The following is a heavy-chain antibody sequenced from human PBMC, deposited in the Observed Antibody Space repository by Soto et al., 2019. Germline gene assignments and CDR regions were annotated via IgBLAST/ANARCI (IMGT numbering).Heavy chain of an antibody. V-gene: IGHV4-4*07. CDR2: ISTSGTT. CDR3: AGEAGPDRWFDP. CDR1: VASISSYF. D-gene: IGHD6-19*01. Sequence: SETLSLTCTVSVASISSYFWTWIRQPAGKGLDWIGRISTSGTTNYNPSLKSRVTMSVDTSKNHFSLNLSSVTAADTAVYYCAGEAGPDRWFDPWGQGTLVTVSS. J-gene: IGHJ5*02.